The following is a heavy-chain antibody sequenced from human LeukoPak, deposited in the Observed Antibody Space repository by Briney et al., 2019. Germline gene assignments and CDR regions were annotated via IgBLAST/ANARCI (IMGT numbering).Heavy chain of an antibody. CDR2: ISYDGSNK. Sequence: GGSLRLSCAASGFTFRSYAMHWVRQAPGKGLQWVAVISYDGSNKYYANSVKGRFTISRDDSKNTLYLQMNSLRAEDTALYYCARDANFGYDAFDIWGQGTMVIVSS. CDR1: GFTFRSYA. CDR3: ARDANFGYDAFDI. J-gene: IGHJ3*02. D-gene: IGHD3-10*01. V-gene: IGHV3-30-3*01.